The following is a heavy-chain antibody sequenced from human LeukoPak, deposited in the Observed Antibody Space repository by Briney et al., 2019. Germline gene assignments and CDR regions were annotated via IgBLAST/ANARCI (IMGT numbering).Heavy chain of an antibody. CDR3: AKRVQNNAGPFHC. V-gene: IGHV3-23*01. J-gene: IGHJ4*02. CDR1: GFAFRGSA. D-gene: IGHD1-14*01. Sequence: GGSLRLSCAASGFAFRGSAMSWGRQAPGKGLEWVSGISGRGDKTYYADSVKGRFTISRDNSKNTLRLQMNSLRDEDTAIYYCAKRVQNNAGPFHCWGQGTLASVSS. CDR2: ISGRGDKT.